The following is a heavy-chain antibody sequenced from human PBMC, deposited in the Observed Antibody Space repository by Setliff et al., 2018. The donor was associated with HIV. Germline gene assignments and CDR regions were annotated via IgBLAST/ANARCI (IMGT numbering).Heavy chain of an antibody. CDR2: VYHSGSS. CDR1: GGSISGSSYY. Sequence: SETLSLTCSVSGGSISGSSYYWGWIRQPPGKGLEWIGSVYHSGSSYYSPSLKSRVTLFLDTSKNQFSLTLNSLTAADTAVYYCARLAGQRTIAAADYFFDFWGQGALVTVSS. J-gene: IGHJ4*02. D-gene: IGHD6-13*01. CDR3: ARLAGQRTIAAADYFFDF. V-gene: IGHV4-39*01.